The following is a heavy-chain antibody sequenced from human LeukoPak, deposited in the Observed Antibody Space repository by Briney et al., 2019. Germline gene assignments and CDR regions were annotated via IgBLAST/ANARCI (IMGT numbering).Heavy chain of an antibody. J-gene: IGHJ3*02. V-gene: IGHV1-69*04. CDR2: IIPILGIA. CDR1: GGTFSSYT. CDR3: AREGGGWSLAFDI. Sequence: ASVKVSCKASGGTFSSYTISWVRQAPGQGLEWMGRIIPILGIANYAQKFQGRVTITADKSTSTAYMELSSPRSEDTAVYYCAREGGGWSLAFDIWGQGTMVTVSS. D-gene: IGHD2-15*01.